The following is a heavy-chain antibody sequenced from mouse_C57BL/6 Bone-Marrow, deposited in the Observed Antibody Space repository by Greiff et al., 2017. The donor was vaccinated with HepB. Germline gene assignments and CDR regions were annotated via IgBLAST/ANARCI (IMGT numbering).Heavy chain of an antibody. D-gene: IGHD2-1*01. CDR2: ISDGGSYT. J-gene: IGHJ4*01. CDR1: GFTFSSYA. CDR3: ARADGNYVYAMDY. V-gene: IGHV5-4*03. Sequence: DVMLVESGGGLVKPGGSLKLSCAASGFTFSSYAMSWVRQTPEKRLEWVATISDGGSYTYYPDNVKGRFTISRDNAKNNLYLQMSQLKSEDTAMYYGARADGNYVYAMDYWGQGTSVTVSS.